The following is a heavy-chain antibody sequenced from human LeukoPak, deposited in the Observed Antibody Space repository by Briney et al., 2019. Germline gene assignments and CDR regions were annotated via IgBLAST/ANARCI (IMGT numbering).Heavy chain of an antibody. CDR1: GYTFTSYD. J-gene: IGHJ6*02. CDR3: ARGKLERRGIYGMDV. Sequence: ASVKVSCKASGYTFTSYDINWVRQATGQGLEWMGWMNPNSGNTGYAQKFQGRVTMTRNTSISTAYVELSSLRSEDTAVYYCARGKLERRGIYGMDVWGQGTTVTVSS. CDR2: MNPNSGNT. D-gene: IGHD1-1*01. V-gene: IGHV1-8*01.